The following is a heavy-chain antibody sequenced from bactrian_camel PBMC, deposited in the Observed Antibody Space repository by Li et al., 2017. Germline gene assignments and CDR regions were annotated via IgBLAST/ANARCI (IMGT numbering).Heavy chain of an antibody. J-gene: IGHJ4*01. Sequence: QLVESGGGSAQTGGSLRLSCATSLNPDSRYCLGWIRQVPGKEREGVALIFNDDVTIYTDSVKGRFTISHDSGKNTMYLQMTSLKPEDTAVYYCAADQDPFGRRASDEACATLVAYKYEGQGTQVTVS. CDR2: IFNDDVT. CDR1: LNPDSRYC. D-gene: IGHD2*01. V-gene: IGHV3S9*01.